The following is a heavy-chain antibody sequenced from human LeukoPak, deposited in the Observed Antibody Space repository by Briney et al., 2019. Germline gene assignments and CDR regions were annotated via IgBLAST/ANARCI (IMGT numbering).Heavy chain of an antibody. CDR1: GFTVSSNY. J-gene: IGHJ4*02. CDR3: AREDGIAAGGHFDY. V-gene: IGHV3-53*01. D-gene: IGHD6-13*01. Sequence: GGSLRLSCAASGFTVSSNYMSWVRQAPGKGLEWVSVIYSGGSTYYAGSVKGRFTISRDNSKNTLYLQMNSLRAEDTAVYYCAREDGIAAGGHFDYWGQGTLVTVSS. CDR2: IYSGGST.